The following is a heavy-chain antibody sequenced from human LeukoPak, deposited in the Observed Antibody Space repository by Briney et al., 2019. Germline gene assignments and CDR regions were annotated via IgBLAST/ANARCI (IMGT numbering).Heavy chain of an antibody. CDR1: GGSLSSSSYY. V-gene: IGHV4-39*01. CDR3: ARHTTYGYSYGYDY. Sequence: SETLSLTCTVSGGSLSSSSYYWGWVRQLPGKGLEWIGSIYYSGSTYYNPSLKSRVTISVDTSKNQFSLKLSSVTAADTAVYYCARHTTYGYSYGYDYWGQGTLVTVSS. D-gene: IGHD5-18*01. J-gene: IGHJ4*02. CDR2: IYYSGST.